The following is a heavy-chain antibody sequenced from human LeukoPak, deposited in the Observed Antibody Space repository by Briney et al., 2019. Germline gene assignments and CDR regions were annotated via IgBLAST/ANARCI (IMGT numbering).Heavy chain of an antibody. D-gene: IGHD1-14*01. J-gene: IGHJ4*02. Sequence: GGSLRLSCAASGFTFSSYSMNWVRQAPGKGLEWVSSISSSSSYIYYADSVKGRFTISRDNAKNSLYLQMNSLRAEDTAVYYCARDDLPETDWGLPEYYFDYWGQGTLVTVSS. CDR1: GFTFSSYS. CDR2: ISSSSSYI. CDR3: ARDDLPETDWGLPEYYFDY. V-gene: IGHV3-21*01.